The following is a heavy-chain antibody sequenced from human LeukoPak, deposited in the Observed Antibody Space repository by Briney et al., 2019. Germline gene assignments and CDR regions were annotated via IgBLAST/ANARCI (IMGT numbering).Heavy chain of an antibody. CDR1: GYTFTGCY. J-gene: IGHJ6*03. D-gene: IGHD4-23*01. Sequence: ASVKVSCKASGYTFTGCYMHWVRQAPGQGLEWMGWINPNSGGTNYAQKFQGRVTMTRDTSISTAYMELSRLRSDDTAVYYCARLSVGIKAAPYYYYYMDVWGKGTTVTVSS. CDR3: ARLSVGIKAAPYYYYYMDV. V-gene: IGHV1-2*02. CDR2: INPNSGGT.